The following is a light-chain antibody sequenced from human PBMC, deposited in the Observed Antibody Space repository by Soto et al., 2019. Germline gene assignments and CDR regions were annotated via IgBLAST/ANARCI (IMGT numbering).Light chain of an antibody. V-gene: IGLV3-9*01. J-gene: IGLJ3*02. CDR3: DVWDSSTAAWV. Sequence: SYELTQPLSVSVALGQTARITCGGNNIGSKNVHWYQHKPGQAPVLVIYRDVNRPSGIPERFSGSNSGNTATLTISRALAGDAAAYYFDVWDSSTAAWVFGGGTKLTVL. CDR1: NIGSKN. CDR2: RDV.